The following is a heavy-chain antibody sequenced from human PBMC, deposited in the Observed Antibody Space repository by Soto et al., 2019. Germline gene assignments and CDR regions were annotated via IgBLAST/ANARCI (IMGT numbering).Heavy chain of an antibody. V-gene: IGHV1-69*01. CDR3: ARALVVPAAINWFDP. J-gene: IGHJ5*02. Sequence: QVQLVQSGAEVKKPGSSVKVSCKASGGTFSSYAISWVRQAPGQGLELMGGIIPIFGTANYAQKFQGRVTITADESTSTAYMELSILRSEDTAVYYCARALVVPAAINWFDPWGQGTLVTVSS. CDR2: IIPIFGTA. CDR1: GGTFSSYA. D-gene: IGHD2-2*01.